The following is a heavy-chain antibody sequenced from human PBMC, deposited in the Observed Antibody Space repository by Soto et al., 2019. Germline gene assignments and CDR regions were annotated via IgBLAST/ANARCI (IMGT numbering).Heavy chain of an antibody. CDR1: GFTFSAYA. CDR2: IGVSDGTT. J-gene: IGHJ4*02. Sequence: EVQLLESGGALEQPGGSLRLSCVASGFTFSAYAMCWVRQPPGKGLEWVSSIGVSDGTTYYADSVKGRFTISRDNSENTVYLQMNGLRAEDTALYYCVKDIPAWRQVWGYDYWGQGALVTVSS. D-gene: IGHD5-18*01. V-gene: IGHV3-23*01. CDR3: VKDIPAWRQVWGYDY.